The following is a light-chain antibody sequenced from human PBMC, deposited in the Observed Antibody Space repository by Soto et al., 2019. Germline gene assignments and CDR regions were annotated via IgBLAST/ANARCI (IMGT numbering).Light chain of an antibody. V-gene: IGLV1-44*01. J-gene: IGLJ2*01. CDR3: SSWDDSLNVF. CDR2: RND. Sequence: QLVLTQPPSTSGTPGQRVTISCSGSNSNIGSNTVNWYQQLPGTAPKVVIYRNDQRPSGVPDRFSGSKSGTSATLAISGLQSEDEADYYCSSWDDSLNVFFGGGTKLTVL. CDR1: NSNIGSNT.